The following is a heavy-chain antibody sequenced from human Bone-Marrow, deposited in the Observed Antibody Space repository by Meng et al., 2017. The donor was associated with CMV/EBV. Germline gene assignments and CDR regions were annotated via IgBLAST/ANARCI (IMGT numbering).Heavy chain of an antibody. CDR1: GFTFSRYW. J-gene: IGHJ6*02. CDR3: ASLYGMDV. CDR2: IKQDGSEK. V-gene: IGHV3-7*01. Sequence: GGSLRLSCAASGFTFSRYWMSWVRQAPGKGLEWVANIKQDGSEKYYVDSVKGRFTISRDNAKNSLYLQMNSLRAEDTAVYYCASLYGMDVWGQGTTVTVSS.